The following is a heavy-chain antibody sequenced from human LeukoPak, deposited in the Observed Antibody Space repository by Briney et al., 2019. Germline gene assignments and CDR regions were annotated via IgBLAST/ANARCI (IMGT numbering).Heavy chain of an antibody. V-gene: IGHV1-2*06. CDR2: INPNSGGT. Sequence: ASVKVSCKASGYTFTGYYMHWVRQAPGQGLEWMGRINPNSGGTNYAQKFQGRVTMTRDTSISTAYMELSRLRSDDTAVYYCARVLRYYDILTGYSRDFDYWGQGTLVTVSP. D-gene: IGHD3-9*01. CDR1: GYTFTGYY. J-gene: IGHJ4*02. CDR3: ARVLRYYDILTGYSRDFDY.